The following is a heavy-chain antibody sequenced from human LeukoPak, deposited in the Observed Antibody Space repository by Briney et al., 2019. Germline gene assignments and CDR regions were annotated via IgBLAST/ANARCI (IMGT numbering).Heavy chain of an antibody. CDR2: IYYSGST. J-gene: IGHJ5*02. V-gene: IGHV4-59*01. CDR3: ARGSSSWYWFDP. D-gene: IGHD6-13*01. Sequence: SETLSLTCTVSGGSIGSYYWSWIRQPPGKGLEWIGYIYYSGSTNYNPSLKSRLTISLDTSKNQFSLKLTSVTAADTAVYYCARGSSSWYWFDPWGQGTLVTVSS. CDR1: GGSIGSYY.